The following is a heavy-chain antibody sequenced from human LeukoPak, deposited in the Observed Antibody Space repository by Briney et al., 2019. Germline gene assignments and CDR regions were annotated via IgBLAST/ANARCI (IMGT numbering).Heavy chain of an antibody. CDR3: ARGVGYSYGYGSPNYYYYYMDA. J-gene: IGHJ6*03. V-gene: IGHV4-39*01. D-gene: IGHD5-18*01. CDR1: GGSISSSSYY. Sequence: PSETLSLTCTVSGGSISSSSYYWGWIRQPPGKGLEWIGSIYYSGSTYYNPSLKSRVTISVDTSKNQFSLKLSSVTAADTAVYYCARGVGYSYGYGSPNYYYYYMDAWGKGTTVTISS. CDR2: IYYSGST.